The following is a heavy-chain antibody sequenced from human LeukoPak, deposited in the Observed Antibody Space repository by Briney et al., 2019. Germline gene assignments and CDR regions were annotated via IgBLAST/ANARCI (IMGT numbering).Heavy chain of an antibody. CDR3: TTGGNYDFWSGYQYYFEY. CDR2: IKSKTDGGTT. J-gene: IGHJ4*02. D-gene: IGHD3-3*01. V-gene: IGHV3-15*01. CDR1: GFTFSSSA. Sequence: GGSLRLSCAASGFTFSSSAMSWVRQAPGKGLEWVGRIKSKTDGGTTDYAAPVKGRFTISRDDSKNTLYLQMNSLKTEDTAVYYCTTGGNYDFWSGYQYYFEYWGQGTLVTVSS.